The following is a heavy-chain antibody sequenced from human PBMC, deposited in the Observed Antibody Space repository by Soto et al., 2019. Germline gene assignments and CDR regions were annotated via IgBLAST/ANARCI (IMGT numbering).Heavy chain of an antibody. CDR2: ISNYNGNT. CDR3: TRTHGELRGSGSNEY. D-gene: IGHD3-10*01. J-gene: IGHJ4*02. CDR1: GYTFTAYG. V-gene: IGHV1-18*01. Sequence: QVQLVQSGTEMKKPGASVKVSCKASGYTFTAYGINWVRQAPGQGLEWMGWISNYNGNTNYAQRFQGRVTMTTDTSATTVYMELRSLRSDDTAVYYCTRTHGELRGSGSNEYWGQGALVTVSS.